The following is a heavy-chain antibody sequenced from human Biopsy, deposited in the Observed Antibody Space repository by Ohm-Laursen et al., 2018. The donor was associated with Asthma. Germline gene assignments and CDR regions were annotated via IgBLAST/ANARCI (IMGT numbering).Heavy chain of an antibody. J-gene: IGHJ4*02. Sequence: SLRLSCTASGFTFRSYAMHWVRQAPGKGLERVAVISFDGSNKDYADSVKGRFTISRDNSKNTLHLEMNSLRVEDTAVYYCPKDVFPGWELRRGPDYWGQGTLVTVSS. D-gene: IGHD1-26*01. V-gene: IGHV3-30*18. CDR1: GFTFRSYA. CDR2: ISFDGSNK. CDR3: PKDVFPGWELRRGPDY.